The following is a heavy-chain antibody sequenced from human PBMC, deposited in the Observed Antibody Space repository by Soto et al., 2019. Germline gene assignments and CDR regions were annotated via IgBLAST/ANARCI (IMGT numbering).Heavy chain of an antibody. V-gene: IGHV5-10-1*01. Sequence: PGESPKISCNVPGYRLTTFWLSWVRQMPEKGLGWMGVCDLAYAVTNYNTTFQGSVSITVDKSNNTAYLQRSRVKASATAIYYCASHLYDNRNYLDPFDDWGQGTMVTVSS. D-gene: IGHD3-22*01. J-gene: IGHJ3*01. CDR2: CDLAYAVT. CDR1: GYRLTTFW. CDR3: ASHLYDNRNYLDPFDD.